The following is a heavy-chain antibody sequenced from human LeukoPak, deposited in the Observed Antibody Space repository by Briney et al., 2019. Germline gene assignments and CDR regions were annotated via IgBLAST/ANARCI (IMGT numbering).Heavy chain of an antibody. CDR3: ARDRYHSSGRHNDY. CDR2: VKSDGSNP. D-gene: IGHD6-19*01. Sequence: GGSLRLSCAASRFSFSNYWMHWVRQAPGKGLVWVSRVKSDGSNPSYADSVKGRFTISRDNAENMLYLQMNTLGAEDTAVYYCARDRYHSSGRHNDYWGQGTLVTVSS. V-gene: IGHV3-74*01. CDR1: RFSFSNYW. J-gene: IGHJ4*02.